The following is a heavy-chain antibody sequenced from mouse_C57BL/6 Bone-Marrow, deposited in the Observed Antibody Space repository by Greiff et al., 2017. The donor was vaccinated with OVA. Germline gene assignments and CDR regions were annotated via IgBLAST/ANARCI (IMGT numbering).Heavy chain of an antibody. CDR2: IYPGSGNT. V-gene: IGHV1-76*01. CDR3: GYGKGGYAMDY. Sequence: QVQLKESGAELVRPGASVKLSCKASGYTFTDYYINWVKQRPGQGLEWIARIYPGSGNTYYNEKFKGKATLTAEKSSSTAYMQLSSLTSEDSAVYFCGYGKGGYAMDYWGQGTSVTVSS. J-gene: IGHJ4*01. CDR1: GYTFTDYY. D-gene: IGHD2-10*02.